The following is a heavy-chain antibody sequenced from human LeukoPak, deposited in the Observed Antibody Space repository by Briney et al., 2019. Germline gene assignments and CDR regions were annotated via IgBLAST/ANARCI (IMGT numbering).Heavy chain of an antibody. V-gene: IGHV1-69*04. CDR3: ARGSNSSSWYNWFDP. D-gene: IGHD6-13*01. J-gene: IGHJ5*02. Sequence: SVKVSCKASGYTFTGYYMHWVRQAPGQGLEWMGRIIPILGIANYAQKFQGRVTITADKSTSTAYMELSSLRSEDTAVYYCARGSNSSSWYNWFDPWGQGTLVTVSS. CDR1: GYTFTGYY. CDR2: IIPILGIA.